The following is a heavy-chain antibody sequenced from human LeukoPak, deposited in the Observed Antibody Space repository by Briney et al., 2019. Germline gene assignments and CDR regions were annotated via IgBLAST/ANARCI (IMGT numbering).Heavy chain of an antibody. CDR3: VRGVPVTPGIDY. J-gene: IGHJ4*02. CDR2: ICTDGGSI. V-gene: IGHV3-74*01. CDR1: GFTFSTYC. D-gene: IGHD2-2*01. Sequence: GGSLRLSCAASGFTFSTYCMHWVRQPPGKGLVWDSQICTDGGSIKYADSVRGRFTISRDNAKNTLYLQMNSLRAEDTAVYYCVRGVPVTPGIDYWGQGTLVTVSS.